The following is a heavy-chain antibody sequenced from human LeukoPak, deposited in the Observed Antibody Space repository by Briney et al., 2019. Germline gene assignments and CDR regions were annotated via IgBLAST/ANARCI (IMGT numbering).Heavy chain of an antibody. V-gene: IGHV3-21*04. CDR2: ISSSSSYI. CDR1: GFTFSSYS. Sequence: GGSLRLSCAASGFTFSSYSMNWVRQAPGKGLEWVSSISSSSSYIYYADSVKGRFTISRDNAKNSLYLQMNSLRAEDTALYYCAKDISGTTWFDPWGQGTLVTVSS. CDR3: AKDISGTTWFDP. J-gene: IGHJ5*02. D-gene: IGHD1-20*01.